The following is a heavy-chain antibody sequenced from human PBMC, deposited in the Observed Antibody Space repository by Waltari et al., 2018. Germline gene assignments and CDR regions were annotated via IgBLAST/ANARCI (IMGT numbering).Heavy chain of an antibody. V-gene: IGHV4-59*11. CDR2: IYYSGST. Sequence: QVQLQESGPGLVKPSETLSLTCTVSGGSISSHSWRWIRQPPGKGLEWIGYIYYSGSTNYNPSLKSRVTISVDTSKNQFSLKLSSVTAADTAVYYCAREYSSGWSDAFDIWGQGTMVTVSS. J-gene: IGHJ3*02. D-gene: IGHD6-19*01. CDR3: AREYSSGWSDAFDI. CDR1: GGSISSHS.